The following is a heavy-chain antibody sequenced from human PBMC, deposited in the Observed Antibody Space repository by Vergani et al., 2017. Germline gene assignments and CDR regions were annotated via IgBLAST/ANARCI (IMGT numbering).Heavy chain of an antibody. V-gene: IGHV1-69*08. CDR2: IIPILGIA. Sequence: QVQLVQSGAEVKKPGSSVKVSCKASGGTFSSYTISWVRQAPGQGLEWMGRIIPILGIANYAQKFQGRVTITADKSTSTAYMELSSLRSEDTAVYYCATDAIVGAPGSFDYWGQGTLVTVSS. CDR1: GGTFSSYT. CDR3: ATDAIVGAPGSFDY. D-gene: IGHD1-26*01. J-gene: IGHJ4*02.